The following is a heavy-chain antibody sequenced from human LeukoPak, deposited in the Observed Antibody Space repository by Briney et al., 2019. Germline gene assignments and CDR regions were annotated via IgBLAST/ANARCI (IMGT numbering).Heavy chain of an antibody. Sequence: GGSLRLSCAASGFTFDDYAMNWVRQAPGKGLEWVSGINWNSVSIDYAGSVKGRFTISRDNAKNSLYLQMNSLRAEDTALYYFAKGSIRGVIIGDYFDYWGQGTLVTVSS. D-gene: IGHD3-10*01. CDR3: AKGSIRGVIIGDYFDY. CDR2: INWNSVSI. V-gene: IGHV3-9*01. CDR1: GFTFDDYA. J-gene: IGHJ4*02.